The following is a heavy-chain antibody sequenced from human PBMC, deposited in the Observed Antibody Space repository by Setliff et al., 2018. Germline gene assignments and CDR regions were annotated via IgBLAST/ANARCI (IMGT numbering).Heavy chain of an antibody. CDR2: IWNDGSSK. D-gene: IGHD3-10*01. CDR3: AKNGFGVVALGVNNWFDP. Sequence: PGGSLRLSCVASGFTFSNYGMHWVRQAPGKGLEWVALIWNDGSSKFYGDSVKGRFTISRDNSKNTLYLQMNSLRAEETAVYYCAKNGFGVVALGVNNWFDPWGQGTLVTVSS. J-gene: IGHJ5*02. CDR1: GFTFSNYG. V-gene: IGHV3-33*06.